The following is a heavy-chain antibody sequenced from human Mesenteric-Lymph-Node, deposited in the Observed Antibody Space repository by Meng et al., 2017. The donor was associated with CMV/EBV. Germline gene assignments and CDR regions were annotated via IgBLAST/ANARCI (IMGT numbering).Heavy chain of an antibody. V-gene: IGHV2-70*20. CDR1: GFSLSTIGMS. Sequence: SGPTLVKPTQTLTLTCTFSGFSLSTIGMSVNWVRQPPGNALEWLALIYWDDDKYYSTSLKTRLTISRDTSKNQVVLTMTNMDPVDTATYYCARENIGGYGMDVWGQGTTVTVSS. J-gene: IGHJ6*02. CDR3: ARENIGGYGMDV. CDR2: IYWDDDK. D-gene: IGHD3-16*01.